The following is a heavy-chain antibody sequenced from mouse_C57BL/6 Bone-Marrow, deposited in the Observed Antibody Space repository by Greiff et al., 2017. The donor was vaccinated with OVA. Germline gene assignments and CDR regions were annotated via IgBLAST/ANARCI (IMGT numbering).Heavy chain of an antibody. D-gene: IGHD1-1*01. V-gene: IGHV5-17*01. Sequence: EVKLVESGGGLVKPGGSLKLSCAASGFTFSDYGMHWVRQAPEKGLEWVAYISRGSSTIYYADTVKGRFTISRDNAKNTLFLQMTSLRSEDTAMYYCAKPPFYGPWFAYWGQGTLVTVSA. CDR1: GFTFSDYG. J-gene: IGHJ3*01. CDR2: ISRGSSTI. CDR3: AKPPFYGPWFAY.